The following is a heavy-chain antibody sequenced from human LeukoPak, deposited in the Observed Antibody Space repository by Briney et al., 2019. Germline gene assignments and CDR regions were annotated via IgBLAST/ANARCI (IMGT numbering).Heavy chain of an antibody. V-gene: IGHV4-39*02. CDR3: AREVAGTPWIDY. D-gene: IGHD6-19*01. Sequence: SETLSLTCTVSGGSISSSSYYWGWIRQPPGKGLDWIGNIYYNGGTYYNPSLKSRVTISVDTSKNQFSLKLSSVTAADTALYYCAREVAGTPWIDYWGQGTLVTVSS. CDR1: GGSISSSSYY. J-gene: IGHJ4*02. CDR2: IYYNGGT.